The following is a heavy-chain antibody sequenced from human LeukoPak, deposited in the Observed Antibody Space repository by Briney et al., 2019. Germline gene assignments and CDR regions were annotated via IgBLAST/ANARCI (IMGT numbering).Heavy chain of an antibody. D-gene: IGHD6-19*01. CDR2: IKEDGSEK. V-gene: IGHV3-7*01. Sequence: GGSLRLSCAASGFIFSRHWMSWVRQAPGKGLEWVANIKEDGSEKYHVDSVKGRFTISRDNSKNTLYLQMNSLRAEDTAVYFCAKDVVGQQWPENYWGQGTLVTVSS. CDR1: GFIFSRHW. CDR3: AKDVVGQQWPENY. J-gene: IGHJ4*02.